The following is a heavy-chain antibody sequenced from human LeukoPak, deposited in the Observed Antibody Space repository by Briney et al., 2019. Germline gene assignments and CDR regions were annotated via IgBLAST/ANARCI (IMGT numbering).Heavy chain of an antibody. CDR1: GGSISSADCY. CDR3: ARADTGGWYYFDY. J-gene: IGHJ4*02. V-gene: IGHV4-30-4*01. D-gene: IGHD6-19*01. CDR2: IYYSGST. Sequence: SETLSLTCTVSGGSISSADCYWSWVRQPPGKGLEWIGHIYYSGSTYYTPSLKSRLTISLDTSKNQFSLRLSSVTAANTAVYYCARADTGGWYYFDYWGQGTLVTVSS.